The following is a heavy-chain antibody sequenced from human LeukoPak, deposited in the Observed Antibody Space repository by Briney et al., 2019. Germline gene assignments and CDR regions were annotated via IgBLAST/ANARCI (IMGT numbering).Heavy chain of an antibody. D-gene: IGHD1-26*01. V-gene: IGHV3-13*01. CDR3: AKDHEELRGLFDY. CDR1: GFTFSSYD. J-gene: IGHJ4*02. Sequence: LPGGSLRLSCAASGFTFSSYDMHWVRQATGKGLEWVSAIGTAGDTYYPGSVKGRFTISRENAKNSLYLQMNSLRAGDTAVYYCAKDHEELRGLFDYWGQGTLVTVSS. CDR2: IGTAGDT.